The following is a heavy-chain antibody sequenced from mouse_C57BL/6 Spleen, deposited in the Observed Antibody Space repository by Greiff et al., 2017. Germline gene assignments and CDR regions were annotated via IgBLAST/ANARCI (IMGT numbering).Heavy chain of an antibody. V-gene: IGHV1-59*01. J-gene: IGHJ2*01. CDR3: ARSRGNYYGSSLDY. Sequence: QVQLQQPGAELVRPGTSVKLSCKASCYTFTSYWMHWVKQRPGQGLEWIGVIDPSDSYTNYNQKFKGKATLTVDTSSSTAYMQLSSLTSEDSAVYYCARSRGNYYGSSLDYWGQGTTLTVSS. CDR1: CYTFTSYW. D-gene: IGHD1-1*01. CDR2: IDPSDSYT.